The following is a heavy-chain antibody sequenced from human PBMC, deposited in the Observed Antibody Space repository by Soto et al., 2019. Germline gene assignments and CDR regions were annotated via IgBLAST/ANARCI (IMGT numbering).Heavy chain of an antibody. Sequence: PGGSLRLSCSASGFAFSSYAMHWVRQAPGKGLEYVSAISSNGGSTYYADSVKGRFTISRDNSKNTLYLQMSSLRAEDTAVYYCVKGMTDFWSGYYDNWFDPWGQGTLVTSPQ. V-gene: IGHV3-64D*06. D-gene: IGHD3-3*01. CDR3: VKGMTDFWSGYYDNWFDP. CDR2: ISSNGGST. CDR1: GFAFSSYA. J-gene: IGHJ5*02.